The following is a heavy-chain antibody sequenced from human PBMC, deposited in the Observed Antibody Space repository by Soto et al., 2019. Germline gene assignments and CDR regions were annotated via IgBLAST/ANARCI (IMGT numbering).Heavy chain of an antibody. V-gene: IGHV3-30*18. CDR3: VKDRRTEAYGMEV. CDR1: GFSFSSHG. CDR2: ISHDETRK. J-gene: IGHJ6*02. Sequence: QVQLVESGGGVVQPGVSLILSCAASGFSFSSHGMHWVRQAPSRGLEWVAVISHDETRKHYGDSVKGRFIISRDNSQDTVYMQMSSLRDEDTAVYYCVKDRRTEAYGMEVWGQGTTVTVSS. D-gene: IGHD2-21*01.